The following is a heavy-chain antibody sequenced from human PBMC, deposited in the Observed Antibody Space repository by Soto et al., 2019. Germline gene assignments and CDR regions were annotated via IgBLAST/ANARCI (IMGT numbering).Heavy chain of an antibody. D-gene: IGHD1-26*01. Sequence: EVQLLESGGGLVQPGGSLRLSCAAAGFTFSSYAMSWVRQAPGKGLEWVASISESGGTTYYGDSVKGRLTISRDNSKNMLYLQMNSLRAEDTALYYCAKAYTYSGSHDGPDGMYVWGQGTTVAVSS. CDR3: AKAYTYSGSHDGPDGMYV. CDR1: GFTFSSYA. CDR2: ISESGGTT. J-gene: IGHJ6*02. V-gene: IGHV3-23*01.